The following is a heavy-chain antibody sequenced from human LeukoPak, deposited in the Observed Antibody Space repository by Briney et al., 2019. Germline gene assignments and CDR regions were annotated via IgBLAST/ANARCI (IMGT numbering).Heavy chain of an antibody. CDR3: AHRWGGLRWPYFDY. Sequence: SGPTLLKPTQTLTLTFTFSGFSLSTSGVGVGWIRQPPGKALEWLALIYWNDDKRYTPSLKSRLTITKDTSKNQVVLTMTNMDPVDTATYYCAHRWGGLRWPYFDYWGQGTLVTVSS. D-gene: IGHD4-23*01. CDR2: IYWNDDK. J-gene: IGHJ4*02. V-gene: IGHV2-5*01. CDR1: GFSLSTSGVG.